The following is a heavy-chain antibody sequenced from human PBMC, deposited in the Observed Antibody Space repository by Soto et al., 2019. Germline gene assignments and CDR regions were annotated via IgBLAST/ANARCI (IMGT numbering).Heavy chain of an antibody. CDR2: IYYSGST. Sequence: SETLSLTCTVSGGSISSGGYYWSWIRQHPGKGLEWIGSIYYSGSTYYNPSLKSRVTISVDTSKNQFSLKLSSVTAADTAVYYCAKLKRYYDSSGSSFDYWGQGTLVTVSS. CDR3: AKLKRYYDSSGSSFDY. D-gene: IGHD3-22*01. V-gene: IGHV4-31*03. CDR1: GGSISSGGYY. J-gene: IGHJ4*02.